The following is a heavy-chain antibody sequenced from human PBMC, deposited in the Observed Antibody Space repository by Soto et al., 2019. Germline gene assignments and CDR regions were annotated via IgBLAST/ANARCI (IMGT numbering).Heavy chain of an antibody. J-gene: IGHJ4*02. V-gene: IGHV4-31*03. D-gene: IGHD4-17*01. CDR1: GGSISSGGYY. CDR2: IYYSGST. Sequence: QVQLQESGPGLVKPSQTLSLTCTVSGGSISSGGYYWSWIRQRPGKGLEWIGYIYYSGSTYYSPSLKSRVTISVDTSKNQFSLKLSSVTAADTAVYYCARSPEATVTAFDFWGLGTLVTVSS. CDR3: ARSPEATVTAFDF.